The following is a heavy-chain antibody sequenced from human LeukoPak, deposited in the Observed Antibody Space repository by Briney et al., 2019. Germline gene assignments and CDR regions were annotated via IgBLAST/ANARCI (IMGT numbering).Heavy chain of an antibody. CDR1: GYTFTSYG. V-gene: IGHV1-18*01. Sequence: ASVKVSCKASGYTFTSYGISWVRQAPGQGLEWMGWISAYNGNTNYVQKLQGRVTMTTDTSTSTAYMELRSLRSDDTAVYYCARESGVKGAGYMDVWGKGTTVTVSS. CDR3: ARESGVKGAGYMDV. D-gene: IGHD7-27*01. J-gene: IGHJ6*03. CDR2: ISAYNGNT.